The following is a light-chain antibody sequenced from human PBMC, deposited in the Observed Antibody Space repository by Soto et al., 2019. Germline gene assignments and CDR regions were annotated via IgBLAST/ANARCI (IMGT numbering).Light chain of an antibody. J-gene: IGKJ1*01. CDR3: QQYNSYSRT. CDR2: KAS. Sequence: MTQSPATLSVSLGERATLSCRASQSVSSHLAWYQQKPGKAPKLLIYKASSLESGVPSRFSGSGSGTEFTLTISSLQPDDFATYYCQQYNSYSRTFGQGTKVEIK. CDR1: QSVSSH. V-gene: IGKV1-5*03.